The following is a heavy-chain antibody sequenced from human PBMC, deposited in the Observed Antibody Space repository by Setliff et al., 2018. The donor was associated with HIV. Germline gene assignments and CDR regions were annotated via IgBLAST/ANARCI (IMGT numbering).Heavy chain of an antibody. CDR1: GGSISGHY. V-gene: IGHV4-59*11. Sequence: PSETLSLTCSVSGGSISGHYGGWIRQPPGKGLEWIGYIYFTGSAGYNPSLKSRVSMSVDTSKNQFSLKLSSVTAADTAVYYCARGGGYDRSGYYPFDYWGQGTPVTVS. CDR2: IYFTGSA. J-gene: IGHJ4*02. D-gene: IGHD3-22*01. CDR3: ARGGGYDRSGYYPFDY.